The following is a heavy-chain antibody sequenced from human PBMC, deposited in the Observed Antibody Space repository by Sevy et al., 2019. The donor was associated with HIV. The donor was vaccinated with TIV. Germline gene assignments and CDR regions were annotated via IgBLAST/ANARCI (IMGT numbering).Heavy chain of an antibody. V-gene: IGHV3-23*01. J-gene: IGHJ3*02. CDR2: ISSNGNST. CDR3: AKVLLFHAFDI. D-gene: IGHD1-26*01. Sequence: GGSLRLSCAASGFTFSNFNNYAMSWVRQAPGKGLEWVSTISSNGNSTYYAESGKGRFTISRDNSKNTLYLQMNSLRAEDTAVYYCAKVLLFHAFDIWGQGTMVTVSS. CDR1: GFTFSNFNNYA.